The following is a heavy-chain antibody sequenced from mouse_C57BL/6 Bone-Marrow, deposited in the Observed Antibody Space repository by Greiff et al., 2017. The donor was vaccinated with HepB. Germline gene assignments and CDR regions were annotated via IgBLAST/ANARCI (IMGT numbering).Heavy chain of an antibody. CDR2: IWRGGST. CDR1: GFSLTSYG. CDR3: AKKGRTYAMDY. J-gene: IGHJ4*01. V-gene: IGHV2-5*01. Sequence: VMLVESGPGLVQPSQSLSITCTVSGFSLTSYGVHWVRQSPGKGLEWLGVIWRGGSTDYNAAFMSRLSITKDNSKSKVFFKMNSLQADDTAIYYGAKKGRTYAMDYWGQGTSVTVSS.